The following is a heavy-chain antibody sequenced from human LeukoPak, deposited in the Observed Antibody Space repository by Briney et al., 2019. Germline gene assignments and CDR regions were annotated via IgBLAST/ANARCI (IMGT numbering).Heavy chain of an antibody. CDR2: VYYGRTT. CDR3: VRHDGRGGATMGAFDS. D-gene: IGHD5-12*01. J-gene: IGHJ5*01. Sequence: SETLTLTCTVSAASFISSSHHWGWIRQSPGKGLEWIGTVYYGRTTYYNPSLDGRVTISLDTSANHFSLQLNSVTAADTAVYYCVRHDGRGGATMGAFDSWGQGSLVTVSS. V-gene: IGHV4-39*01. CDR1: AASFISSSHH.